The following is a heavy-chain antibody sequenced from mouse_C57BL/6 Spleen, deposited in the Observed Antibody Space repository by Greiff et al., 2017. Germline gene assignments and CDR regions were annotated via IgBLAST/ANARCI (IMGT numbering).Heavy chain of an antibody. V-gene: IGHV5-17*01. J-gene: IGHJ1*03. CDR1: GFTFSDYG. CDR3: ARGNYYGSSYYWYFDV. CDR2: ISSGSSTI. D-gene: IGHD1-1*01. Sequence: EVKLMESGGGLVKPGGSLKLSCAASGFTFSDYGMHWVRQAPEKGLEWVAYISSGSSTIYYADTVKGRFTISRDNAKNTLFLQMTSLRSEDTAMYYCARGNYYGSSYYWYFDVWGTGTTVTVSS.